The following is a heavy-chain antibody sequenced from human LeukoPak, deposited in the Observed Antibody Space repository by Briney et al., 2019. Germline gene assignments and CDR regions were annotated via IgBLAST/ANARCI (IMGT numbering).Heavy chain of an antibody. V-gene: IGHV4-61*01. CDR2: IYYTGST. CDR3: ASRYGDYVRGWFDP. D-gene: IGHD4-17*01. Sequence: PSETLSLTCTVSGDSVSSPSFFWSWIRQPPGKGLEWIGHIYYTGSTKYNPSLKGRITMSIDKSKNQFSLILSSVTAADTAVYYCASRYGDYVRGWFDPWGQGTLVTVSS. J-gene: IGHJ5*02. CDR1: GDSVSSPSFF.